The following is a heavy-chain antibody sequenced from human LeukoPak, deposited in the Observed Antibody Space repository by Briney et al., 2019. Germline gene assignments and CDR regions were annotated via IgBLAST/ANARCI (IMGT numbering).Heavy chain of an antibody. CDR3: ARVFGTGYTTYY. Sequence: GGSLRLSCVASGFTFSIYWMHWVRQAPGKGLVWVSRISSDGSTTTYADSVKGRFTVSRDNAKNTLYLQMDSLRAEDTAVYYGARVFGTGYTTYYWGQGTLGTVSS. V-gene: IGHV3-74*01. D-gene: IGHD3/OR15-3a*01. CDR1: GFTFSIYW. J-gene: IGHJ4*02. CDR2: ISSDGSTT.